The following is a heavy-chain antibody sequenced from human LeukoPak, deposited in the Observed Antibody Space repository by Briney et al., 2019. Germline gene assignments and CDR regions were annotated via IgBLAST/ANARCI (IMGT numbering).Heavy chain of an antibody. CDR2: LRRGGSTT. CDR1: GFALNMFA. J-gene: IGHJ4*02. D-gene: IGHD2-15*01. CDR3: ARQQRIRHCSEAVCTEGYYFDY. Sequence: GGSLRLSCAGTGFALNMFAIDWVRQAPGKGLEWVSGLRRGGSTTNYADSVKGRFTISRDKSQNSVFLQLNSLRPEDTAVYYCARQQRIRHCSEAVCTEGYYFDYWGQGTLVTVSS. V-gene: IGHV3-23*01.